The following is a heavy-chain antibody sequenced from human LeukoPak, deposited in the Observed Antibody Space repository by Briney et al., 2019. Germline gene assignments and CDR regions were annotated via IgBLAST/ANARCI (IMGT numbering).Heavy chain of an antibody. V-gene: IGHV4-30-4*08. CDR3: ASGTTVVTPGFLDY. D-gene: IGHD4-23*01. Sequence: SQTLSLTCTVSGGSISSGDYYWSWIRQPPGKGLEWIGYIYYSGSTYYNPSLKSRVTISVDTSKNQFSLKLSSVTAADTAVYYCASGTTVVTPGFLDYWGQGTLVTVSS. CDR2: IYYSGST. CDR1: GGSISSGDYY. J-gene: IGHJ4*02.